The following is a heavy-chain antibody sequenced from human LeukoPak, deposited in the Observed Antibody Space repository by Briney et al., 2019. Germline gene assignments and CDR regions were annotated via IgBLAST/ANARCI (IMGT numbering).Heavy chain of an antibody. J-gene: IGHJ2*01. Sequence: GESLMISCKGSGYSSTNYWIGWVRQMPGKGLEWMGIIYPGDSDARYGPSFQGQVTISADKSISTAYLQWSSLKASDTAIYYCARRVYSNYWYFDLWGRGTLVTVSS. CDR1: GYSSTNYW. CDR3: ARRVYSNYWYFDL. CDR2: IYPGDSDA. V-gene: IGHV5-51*01. D-gene: IGHD4-11*01.